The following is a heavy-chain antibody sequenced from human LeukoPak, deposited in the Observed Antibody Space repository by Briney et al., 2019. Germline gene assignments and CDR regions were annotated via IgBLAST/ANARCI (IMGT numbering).Heavy chain of an antibody. V-gene: IGHV3-15*01. Sequence: GGSLRLSCAASGFTFSSYAMHWVRQAPGKGLEWVGRIKSKGDGETTDYAAFVKGRFTMSRDDAKATLYLQINSLITEDTAVYYCTTDLGITMIRGVIVYWGQGTLVTVSS. CDR3: TTDLGITMIRGVIVY. CDR1: GFTFSSYA. D-gene: IGHD3-10*01. J-gene: IGHJ4*02. CDR2: IKSKGDGETT.